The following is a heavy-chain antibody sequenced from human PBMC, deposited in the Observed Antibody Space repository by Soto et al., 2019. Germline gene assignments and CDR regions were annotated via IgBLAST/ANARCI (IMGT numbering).Heavy chain of an antibody. CDR3: ARGSQVHDGDYTWKNSSRTYGMDV. CDR2: IKPSGST. J-gene: IGHJ6*02. Sequence: QVQLQQWGAGLLKPSETLSLTCAVYGGSFSGYYWSWIRQPPVKGLSWIGAIKPSGSTDYNPSLKRRDTISVDTSKNQVSLKLGSLTAAETAVYYWARGSQVHDGDYTWKNSSRTYGMDVWGQGTTVTVSS. V-gene: IGHV4-34*01. CDR1: GGSFSGYY. D-gene: IGHD4-17*01.